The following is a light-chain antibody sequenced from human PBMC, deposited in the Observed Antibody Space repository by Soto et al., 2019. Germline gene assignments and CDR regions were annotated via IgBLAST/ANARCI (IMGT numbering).Light chain of an antibody. CDR2: IAS. CDR3: QQTYSVPIT. CDR1: QTINKY. J-gene: IGKJ4*01. V-gene: IGKV1-39*01. Sequence: DIQMTHSPSSLSASVGDRVTITCRASQTINKYINWYQQKPGEDPKLLIYIASGLRSGVPSRFNGSGSGTDFTLNINILQPDEVASYFCQQTYSVPITFGVGTNVALK.